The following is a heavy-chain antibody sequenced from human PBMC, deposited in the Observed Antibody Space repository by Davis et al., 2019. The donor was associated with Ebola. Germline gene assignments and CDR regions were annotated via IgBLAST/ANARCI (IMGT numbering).Heavy chain of an antibody. D-gene: IGHD2-2*01. V-gene: IGHV4-34*01. Sequence: PGGSLRLSCAVYGGSFSGYYWSWIRQPPGKGLEWIGEINHSGSTNYNPSLKSRVTISVDTSKNQFSLKLSSVTAADTAVYYCARGRYCSSTSCYLAIFDYWGQGTLVTVSS. CDR1: GGSFSGYY. J-gene: IGHJ4*02. CDR3: ARGRYCSSTSCYLAIFDY. CDR2: INHSGST.